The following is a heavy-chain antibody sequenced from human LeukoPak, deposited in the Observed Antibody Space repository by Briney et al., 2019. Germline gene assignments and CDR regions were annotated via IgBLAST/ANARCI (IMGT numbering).Heavy chain of an antibody. V-gene: IGHV1-2*02. CDR3: ASGVVPAAMRYYYYGMDV. CDR2: INPNSGGT. Sequence: ASVKVSCKASGYTFTGYYMHWVRQAPGQGLEWMGWINPNSGGTNYAQKFQGRVTMTRDTSISTAYMELSRLRSDDTAVYYCASGVVPAAMRYYYYGMDVWGQGTTVTVFS. CDR1: GYTFTGYY. D-gene: IGHD2-2*01. J-gene: IGHJ6*02.